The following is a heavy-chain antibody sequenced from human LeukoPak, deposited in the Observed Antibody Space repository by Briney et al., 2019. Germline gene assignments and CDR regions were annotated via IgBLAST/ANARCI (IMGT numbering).Heavy chain of an antibody. CDR2: FNPEENET. D-gene: IGHD3-22*01. V-gene: IGHV1-24*01. CDR3: ATEVYDSTVHYYVRDVFAV. J-gene: IGHJ3*01. Sequence: WASVKVSCKVSGYTLTELSMHWVRQAPGKGLEWMGRFNPEENETLYAQNFQGRVTMTEDTSTDTAYMELSSLRSEDTALYYCATEVYDSTVHYYVRDVFAVWGQGTLVTVSS. CDR1: GYTLTELS.